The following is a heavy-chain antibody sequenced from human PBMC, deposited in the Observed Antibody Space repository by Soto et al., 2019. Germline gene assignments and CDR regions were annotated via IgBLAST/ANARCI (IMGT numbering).Heavy chain of an antibody. J-gene: IGHJ4*02. V-gene: IGHV4-4*07. CDR2: IHASGNT. CDR3: ARTPRWYFDV. Sequence: SETLSLTCNVSGGYISTYYWSWIRQPAGKGLEWIGRIHASGNTDYNPSLKSRVTMSVDTSKNQFSLRLTSLTAADTAVYYCARTPRWYFDVCGQGTLVTVSS. D-gene: IGHD6-13*01. CDR1: GGYISTYY.